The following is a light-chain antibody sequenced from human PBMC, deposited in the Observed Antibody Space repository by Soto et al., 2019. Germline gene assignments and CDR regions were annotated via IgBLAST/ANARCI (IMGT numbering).Light chain of an antibody. V-gene: IGKV1-39*01. Sequence: DLQMTHSPSSLSASVGDRVTITCRASQSINSNLNWYQQKPGTVPKLLIYAASRLQSGVPSRFSGSGSGTDFTLTISSLQPEDFATYYCQQSYSPRTFGQGTKVDIK. CDR3: QQSYSPRT. CDR1: QSINSN. CDR2: AAS. J-gene: IGKJ1*01.